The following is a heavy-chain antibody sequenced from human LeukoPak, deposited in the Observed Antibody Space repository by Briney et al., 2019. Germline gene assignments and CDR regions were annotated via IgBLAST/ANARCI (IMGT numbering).Heavy chain of an antibody. CDR2: IYHSGST. CDR1: GYSISSGYY. Sequence: SETLSLTCTVSGYSISSGYYWGWFRQPPGKGLEWIGSIYHSGSTYYNPSLKSRVTISVDTSKTQFSLKLSSVTAADTAVYYCARDLPYLITMVRGDAFDIWGQGTMVTVSS. V-gene: IGHV4-38-2*02. J-gene: IGHJ3*02. D-gene: IGHD3-10*01. CDR3: ARDLPYLITMVRGDAFDI.